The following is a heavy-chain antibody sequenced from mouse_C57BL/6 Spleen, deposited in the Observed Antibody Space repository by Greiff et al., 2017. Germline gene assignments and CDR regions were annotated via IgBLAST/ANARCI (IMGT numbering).Heavy chain of an antibody. CDR2: IDPSDSET. Sequence: QVHVKQPGAELVRPGSSVKLSCKASGYTFTSYWMHWVKQRPIQGLEWIGNIDPSDSETHYNQKFKDKATLTVDKSSSTAYMQLSSLTSEDSAVYYCARSGNYGNYEGAMDYWGQGTSVTVSS. J-gene: IGHJ4*01. CDR3: ARSGNYGNYEGAMDY. D-gene: IGHD2-1*01. CDR1: GYTFTSYW. V-gene: IGHV1-52*01.